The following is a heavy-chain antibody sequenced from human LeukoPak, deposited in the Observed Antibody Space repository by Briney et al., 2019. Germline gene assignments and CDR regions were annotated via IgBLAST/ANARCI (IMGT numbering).Heavy chain of an antibody. CDR3: AKDVYYDSSGHFDY. D-gene: IGHD3-22*01. CDR1: GFTFDDYA. J-gene: IGHJ4*02. CDR2: ISWNSGSI. Sequence: GRSLRLSCAASGFTFDDYAMHWVRQAPGKGLEWLSGISWNSGSIGYADSVKGRFTISRDNAKNFLYLQMNSLRAEDTALYYCAKDVYYDSSGHFDYWGQGTLVTVSS. V-gene: IGHV3-9*01.